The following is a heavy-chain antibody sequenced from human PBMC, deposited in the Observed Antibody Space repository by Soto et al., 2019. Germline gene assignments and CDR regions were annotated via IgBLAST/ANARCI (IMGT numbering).Heavy chain of an antibody. V-gene: IGHV5-51*01. CDR3: ARQGEWEEDAFDI. J-gene: IGHJ3*02. Sequence: GESQKISSKGSGYNFTSYWIGWVRQMPGKGLEWMGIIYPGDSDTRYSPSFQGQVTISADKSISTAYLQWSSLKASDTAMYYCARQGEWEEDAFDIWGQGTMVTVSS. CDR2: IYPGDSDT. D-gene: IGHD1-26*01. CDR1: GYNFTSYW.